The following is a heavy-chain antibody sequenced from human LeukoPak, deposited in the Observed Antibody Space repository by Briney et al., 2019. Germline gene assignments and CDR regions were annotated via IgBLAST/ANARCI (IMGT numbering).Heavy chain of an antibody. D-gene: IGHD4-23*01. CDR3: AKPIYGGNSGDAFHI. Sequence: PGGSLRLSCAASGFTFDDHAMHWVRHVPGKGLEWVSLISGDGADTYYIDSVKGRFTISRDNSKKSLYLQMNSLRTEDTALYYCAKPIYGGNSGDAFHIWGPGAMVTVSS. CDR2: ISGDGADT. V-gene: IGHV3-43*02. J-gene: IGHJ3*02. CDR1: GFTFDDHA.